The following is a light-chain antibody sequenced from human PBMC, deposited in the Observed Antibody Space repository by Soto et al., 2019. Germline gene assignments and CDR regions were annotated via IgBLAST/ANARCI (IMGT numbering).Light chain of an antibody. CDR2: KAS. Sequence: DIPMTQSPSTLSASVGARVTITCRASPNISSWLAWYQQKQGKAPKLLIYKASTLASGVPSRFSGAGSGTEFTLTISSLQPDDAATYFCQQYNTYCVFGQGTKVEVK. J-gene: IGKJ1*01. CDR3: QQYNTYCV. CDR1: PNISSW. V-gene: IGKV1-5*03.